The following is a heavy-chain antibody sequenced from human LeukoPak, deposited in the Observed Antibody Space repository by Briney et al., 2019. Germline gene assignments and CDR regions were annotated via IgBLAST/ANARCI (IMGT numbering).Heavy chain of an antibody. CDR3: ARVPLGGLAYDSSDSDY. CDR1: GGTFSSYA. V-gene: IGHV1-69*13. D-gene: IGHD3-22*01. J-gene: IGHJ4*02. Sequence: GASVKVSCKASGGTFSSYAISWVRQAPGQGLEWMGGIIPIFGTANYAQKFQGRVTITADESTSTAYMELSSLRSEDTAVYYCARVPLGGLAYDSSDSDYWGQGTLVTVSS. CDR2: IIPIFGTA.